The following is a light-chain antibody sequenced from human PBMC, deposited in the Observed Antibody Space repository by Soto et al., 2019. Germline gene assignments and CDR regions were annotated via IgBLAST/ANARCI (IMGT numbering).Light chain of an antibody. J-gene: IGKJ1*01. Sequence: EIVLTQFPGTLPLSPGERATLSCRASQSVGSNYLAWYQQRPGQPPNLLIFGASHRAPDIPDRFSGSGSGTDFTLTISRLEPEDFAVYYCQQYGSSIQTFGQGTRWIS. V-gene: IGKV3-20*01. CDR2: GAS. CDR1: QSVGSNY. CDR3: QQYGSSIQT.